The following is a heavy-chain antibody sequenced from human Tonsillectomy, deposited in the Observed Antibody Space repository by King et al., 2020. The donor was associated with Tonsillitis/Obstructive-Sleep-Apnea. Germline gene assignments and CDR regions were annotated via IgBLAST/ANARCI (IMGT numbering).Heavy chain of an antibody. CDR1: GFTFRSYA. V-gene: IGHV3-23*04. D-gene: IGHD1-1*01. CDR3: AKKGMTGTTLGAFDI. J-gene: IGHJ3*02. Sequence: VQQVQSGGGLVQPGGSLRLSCAASGFTFRSYAMSWVRQAPGKGLEWVSAISGMGGSTYDADSVKGRFTISRGNSKNTLYLQMNSLRAEDTAVYYCAKKGMTGTTLGAFDIWGQGTMVTVSS. CDR2: ISGMGGST.